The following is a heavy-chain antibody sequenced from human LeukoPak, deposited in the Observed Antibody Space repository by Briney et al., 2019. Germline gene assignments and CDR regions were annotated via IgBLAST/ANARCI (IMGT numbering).Heavy chain of an antibody. CDR1: GGSISGFY. Sequence: SETLSLTCSVSGGSISGFYSSWIRQPAGKGLEWIGRFYTNGNTDYNPSLKSRVTMSVDASKNKFFLKLSSVTAADTAMYYCARDDTGISAVGVYWGQGTLVTVSS. J-gene: IGHJ4*02. V-gene: IGHV4-4*07. CDR2: FYTNGNT. CDR3: ARDDTGISAVGVY. D-gene: IGHD6-13*01.